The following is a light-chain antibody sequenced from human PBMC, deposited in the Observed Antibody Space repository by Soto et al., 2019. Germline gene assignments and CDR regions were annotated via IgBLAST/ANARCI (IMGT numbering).Light chain of an antibody. V-gene: IGLV2-11*01. J-gene: IGLJ1*01. CDR1: SSDVGGYNY. CDR2: DVI. Sequence: QSALTQPRSVSGSPGQSVTISCTGTSSDVGGYNYVSWYQQHPGKAHKVMIYDVIERPSGVPDRFSGSKSGNTASLTISGLQAEDEADYYCCSYAGSPTYVLGTGTKLTVL. CDR3: CSYAGSPTYV.